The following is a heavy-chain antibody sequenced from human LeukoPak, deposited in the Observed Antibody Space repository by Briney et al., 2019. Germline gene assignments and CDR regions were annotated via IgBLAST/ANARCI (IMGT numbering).Heavy chain of an antibody. CDR1: DYSSTSYY. J-gene: IGHJ3*02. CDR3: ARFEVGEAFDI. V-gene: IGHV5-51*01. CDR2: IYPGDSDT. D-gene: IGHD3-3*01. Sequence: AESLQISSKASDYSSTSYYFGCVSHLPAKGLEWMGIIYPGDSDTRYSPSFQGQVTISADKSISTAYLQWSSLKASDTAMYYCARFEVGEAFDIRGQGTMVTVSS.